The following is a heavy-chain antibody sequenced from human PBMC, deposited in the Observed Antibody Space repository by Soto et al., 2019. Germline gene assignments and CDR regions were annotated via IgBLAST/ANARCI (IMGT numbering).Heavy chain of an antibody. V-gene: IGHV4-59*01. CDR2: IYYRGST. CDR1: GGSISGYY. J-gene: IGHJ6*02. Sequence: PSETLSLTCTVSGGSISGYYWSWIRQSPGKGLEYIGYIYYRGSTNYNPSLKSRVTMSVDTSRNQFSLKVNSVTAADTAVYYCARQQLLPFYYALDVWGQGTTVTGLL. CDR3: ARQQLLPFYYALDV. D-gene: IGHD6-13*01.